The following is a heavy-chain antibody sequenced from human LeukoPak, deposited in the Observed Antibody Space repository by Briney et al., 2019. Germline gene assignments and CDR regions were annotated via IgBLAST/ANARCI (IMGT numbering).Heavy chain of an antibody. CDR1: GGTFSSYA. V-gene: IGHV1-69*13. Sequence: SVKVSCKASGGTFSSYAITWVRQAPGQGLEWMGGIIPIFGTVNYAQRFQGKVTITADESTSTVYMELSRLRSEDTAIYYCAREPEGSAAGKVGYFQYWGQGTLVTVSS. CDR2: IIPIFGTV. D-gene: IGHD6-13*01. J-gene: IGHJ1*01. CDR3: AREPEGSAAGKVGYFQY.